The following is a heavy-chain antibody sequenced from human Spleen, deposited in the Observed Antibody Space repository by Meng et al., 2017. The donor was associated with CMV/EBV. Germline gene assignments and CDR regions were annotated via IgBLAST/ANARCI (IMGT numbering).Heavy chain of an antibody. CDR3: ARQFDTRTWDNWFDP. D-gene: IGHD2-2*01. CDR1: GYSFTSYW. J-gene: IGHJ5*02. Sequence: GGSLRLSCKGSGYSFTSYWIAWVRQMPGKGLEWMGIIYPGDSDTTYSPAFQGQVTISADKSISTTYLQWSSLKASDTAMYYCARQFDTRTWDNWFDPWGQGTLVTVSS. CDR2: IYPGDSDT. V-gene: IGHV5-51*01.